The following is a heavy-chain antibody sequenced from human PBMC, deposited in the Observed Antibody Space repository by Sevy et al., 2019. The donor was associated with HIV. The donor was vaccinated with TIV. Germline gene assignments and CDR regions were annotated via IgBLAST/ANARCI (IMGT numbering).Heavy chain of an antibody. J-gene: IGHJ6*02. CDR3: ARDLPSAVINPFYYYGMDV. Sequence: GGSLRLSCAASGFTFSIYAIHWVRLAPGKGLEWVTVIPYDGGNINYADSVKGRFTVSRDNSKDTVYLQMNSLRPEDTAVYYCARDLPSAVINPFYYYGMDVWGQGTTVTVSS. CDR1: GFTFSIYA. D-gene: IGHD2-21*01. V-gene: IGHV3-30*04. CDR2: IPYDGGNI.